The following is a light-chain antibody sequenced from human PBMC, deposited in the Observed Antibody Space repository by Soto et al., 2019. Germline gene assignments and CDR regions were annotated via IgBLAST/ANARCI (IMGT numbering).Light chain of an antibody. J-gene: IGKJ1*01. V-gene: IGKV1-5*03. CDR2: KAS. CDR1: QSISNW. CDR3: QQYNTYRT. Sequence: IQMTQSPSTLPASVGDRVTITCRASQSISNWLAWYQQKPGKAPKLLIYKASTLESGVPSRFSGSGSGTEFTLTISSLQPDDFATYYCQQYNTYRTFGQGTKVEVK.